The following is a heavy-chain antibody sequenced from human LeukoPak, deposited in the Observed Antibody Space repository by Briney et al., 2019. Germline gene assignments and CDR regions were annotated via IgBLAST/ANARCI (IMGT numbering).Heavy chain of an antibody. J-gene: IGHJ4*02. CDR3: ARDTALAPFDY. CDR2: IGSSGSTI. CDR1: GFTFSSYE. Sequence: PGGSLRLSCAASGFTFSSYEMNWVRQAPGKGLEWVSYIGSSGSTIYYADSVKGRFTISRDNAKNSLYLQMNSLRAEDTAVYYCARDTALAPFDYWGQGTLVTVSS. V-gene: IGHV3-48*03.